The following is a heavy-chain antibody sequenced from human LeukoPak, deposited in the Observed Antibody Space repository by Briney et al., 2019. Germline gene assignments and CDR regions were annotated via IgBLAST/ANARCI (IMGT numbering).Heavy chain of an antibody. V-gene: IGHV4-61*09. J-gene: IGHJ3*02. CDR3: ARDLFVVTRRDAFDI. CDR1: GGSITSDTYH. D-gene: IGHD4-23*01. CDR2: ISNTGST. Sequence: SETLSLTCTVSGGSITSDTYHWHWIRQPAGKGLEWIRHISNTGSTNYNPSRKNRVTISIDTSKNPFSMKLSSVTAADTAVYYCARDLFVVTRRDAFDIWGQGTMVTVSS.